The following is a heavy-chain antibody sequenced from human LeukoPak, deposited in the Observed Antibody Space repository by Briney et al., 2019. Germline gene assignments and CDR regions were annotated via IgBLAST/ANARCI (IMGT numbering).Heavy chain of an antibody. CDR1: GISFSNAW. D-gene: IGHD3-10*01. J-gene: IGHJ4*02. CDR3: TTDGPSGNGELFGY. V-gene: IGHV3-15*01. CDR2: IKFQVHGGET. Sequence: PGGSLTLSCAASGISFSNAWMSWVRKGPGKGLEWVGPIKFQVHGGETDYAAPVKGRFTISRDDSKNTVYLQMNSLQTDDTAVYYCTTDGPSGNGELFGYWGQGTLVIVSS.